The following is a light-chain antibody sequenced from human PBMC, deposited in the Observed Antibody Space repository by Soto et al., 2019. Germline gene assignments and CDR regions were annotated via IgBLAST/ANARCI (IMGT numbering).Light chain of an antibody. V-gene: IGLV2-14*03. Sequence: QSALAQPASVSGSPGQSITISCTGTNSDIGAYSRVCWYQQHPGKVPKLMISDVSNRPSGVSNRFSGSKFGNTALLTISGLLAEDEADYYCVSYTSSDSWVFGGGTKLTVL. CDR1: NSDIGAYSR. CDR2: DVS. CDR3: VSYTSSDSWV. J-gene: IGLJ3*02.